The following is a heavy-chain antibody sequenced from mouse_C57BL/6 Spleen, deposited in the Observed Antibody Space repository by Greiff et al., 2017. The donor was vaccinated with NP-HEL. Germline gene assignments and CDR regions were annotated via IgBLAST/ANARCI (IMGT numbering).Heavy chain of an antibody. V-gene: IGHV1-69*01. D-gene: IGHD2-1*01. CDR1: GYTFTSYW. CDR3: ARGVTRHYYAMDY. Sequence: QVQLQQPGAELVMPGASVKLSCKASGYTFTSYWMHWVKQRPGQGLEWIGEIDPSDSYTNYNQKFKGKSTLTVDKSSSTAYMQLSSLTSEDSAVYYCARGVTRHYYAMDYWGQGTSVTVSS. J-gene: IGHJ4*01. CDR2: IDPSDSYT.